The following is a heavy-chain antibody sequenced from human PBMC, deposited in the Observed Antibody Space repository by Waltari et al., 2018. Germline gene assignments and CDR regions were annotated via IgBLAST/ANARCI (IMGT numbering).Heavy chain of an antibody. Sequence: QVRLQESGPGLVTPSETLSLTCSVSRYSIAATDNYWASIRQPPGKGLEWIGSIHRGGNTYYNPSLKSRVTISVDTSKNRFSLKVDSVTAADTSIYYCARQQSVPTSGCFDFWGQGAQVAVSA. CDR2: IHRGGNT. CDR3: ARQQSVPTSGCFDF. D-gene: IGHD3-10*01. J-gene: IGHJ4*02. V-gene: IGHV4-39*01. CDR1: RYSIAATDNY.